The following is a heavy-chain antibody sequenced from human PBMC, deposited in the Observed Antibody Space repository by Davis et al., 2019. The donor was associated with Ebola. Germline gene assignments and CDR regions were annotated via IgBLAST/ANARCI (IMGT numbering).Heavy chain of an antibody. CDR3: AKVPNVGCFNGVCSYGDYYYMEV. Sequence: GESLKISCAASGFTFSSYSMNWVRQAPGKGLEWVSGISGSGGTTSYADSVKGRFTISRDNSKNTLYLQMNSLRAEDTAVYYCAKVPNVGCFNGVCSYGDYYYMEVWGIGTTVTVSS. V-gene: IGHV3-23*01. D-gene: IGHD2-8*01. CDR2: ISGSGGTT. CDR1: GFTFSSYS. J-gene: IGHJ6*03.